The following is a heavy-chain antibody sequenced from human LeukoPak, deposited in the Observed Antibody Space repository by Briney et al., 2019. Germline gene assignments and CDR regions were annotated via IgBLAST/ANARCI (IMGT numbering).Heavy chain of an antibody. CDR2: IGNNGGYT. D-gene: IGHD2-15*01. J-gene: IGHJ4*02. Sequence: GGSLRLSCAASGFTFSSSAMSWVRQAPGKGLEWVSAIGNNGGYTYYADTVQGRFTISRDNSKSTLCLQMNSLRAEDTAVYYCAKQLGYCSDGSCYFPYWGQGTLVTVSS. V-gene: IGHV3-23*01. CDR3: AKQLGYCSDGSCYFPY. CDR1: GFTFSSSA.